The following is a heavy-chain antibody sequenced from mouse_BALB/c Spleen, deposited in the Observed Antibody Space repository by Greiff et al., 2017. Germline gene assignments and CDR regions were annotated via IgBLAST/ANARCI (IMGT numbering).Heavy chain of an antibody. CDR2: IRNKANGYTT. Sequence: EVMLVESGGGLVQPGGSLRLSCATSGFTFTDYYMSWVRQPPGKALEWLGFIRNKANGYTTEYSASVKGRFTISRDNSQSILYLQMNTLRAEDSATYYCARAPGDYWGQGTTRTVSS. CDR3: ARAPGDY. CDR1: GFTFTDYY. V-gene: IGHV7-3*02. J-gene: IGHJ2*01.